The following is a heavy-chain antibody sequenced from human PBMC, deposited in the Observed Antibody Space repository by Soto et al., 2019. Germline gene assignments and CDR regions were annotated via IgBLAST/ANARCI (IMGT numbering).Heavy chain of an antibody. Sequence: ASETLSLASAGSGCSISSYYWSWIRQPPGKGLEWIGYIYYSGSTNYNPSLKSRVTISVDTSKNQFSLKLSSVTAADTAVYYCARDKFGGSYGIFDYWGQGTLVTVAS. CDR3: ARDKFGGSYGIFDY. D-gene: IGHD1-26*01. J-gene: IGHJ4*02. CDR2: IYYSGST. CDR1: GCSISSYY. V-gene: IGHV4-59*01.